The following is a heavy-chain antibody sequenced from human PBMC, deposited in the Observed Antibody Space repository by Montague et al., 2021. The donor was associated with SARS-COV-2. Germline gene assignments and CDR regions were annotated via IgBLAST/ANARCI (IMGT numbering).Heavy chain of an antibody. CDR3: ARQGMAGITIFGVVLPNYGMDV. J-gene: IGHJ6*02. D-gene: IGHD3-3*01. CDR2: IYYSGST. Sequence: SETLSLTCTVSGGSISSSSYYWGWIRQPPGKGLEWIGSIYYSGSTYYNPSLKSRVTISVDPSKNQFSLKLSSVTAADTAVYYCARQGMAGITIFGVVLPNYGMDVWGQGTRVTVSS. CDR1: GGSISSSSYY. V-gene: IGHV4-39*01.